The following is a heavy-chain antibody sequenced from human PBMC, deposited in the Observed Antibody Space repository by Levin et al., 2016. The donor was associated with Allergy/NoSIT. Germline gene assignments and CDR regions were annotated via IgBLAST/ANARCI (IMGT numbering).Heavy chain of an antibody. CDR3: ASDQSGSSGWESDRGNQLQH. CDR2: INPNSGGT. J-gene: IGHJ1*01. V-gene: IGHV1-2*02. Sequence: ASVKVSCKASGYTFTGYYMHWVRQAPGQGLEWMGWINPNSGGTNYAQKFQGRVTMTRDTSISTAYMELSRLRSDDTAVYYCASDQSGSSGWESDRGNQLQHWGQGTLVTVSS. CDR1: GYTFTGYY. D-gene: IGHD6-19*01.